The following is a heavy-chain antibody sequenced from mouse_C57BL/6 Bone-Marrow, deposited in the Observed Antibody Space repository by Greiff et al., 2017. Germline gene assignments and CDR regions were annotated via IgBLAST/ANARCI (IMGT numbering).Heavy chain of an antibody. Sequence: VQLQQSGAELVRPGASVQLSCTASGFNIKDDYMHWVKQRPEQGLEWIGWIDPENGDTEYASKFQGKATITADTSSNTAYLQLSSLTSEDTAVYYCTSLLSFDYWGQGTTLTVSS. J-gene: IGHJ2*01. V-gene: IGHV14-4*01. D-gene: IGHD2-10*01. CDR2: IDPENGDT. CDR3: TSLLSFDY. CDR1: GFNIKDDY.